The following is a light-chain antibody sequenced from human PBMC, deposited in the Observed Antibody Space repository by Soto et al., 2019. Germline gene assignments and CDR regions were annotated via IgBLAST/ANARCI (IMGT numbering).Light chain of an antibody. CDR1: QSINTY. Sequence: DIQMTQSPYSLSASVGDRVTITCRASQSINTYLNWYQQKVGKATKLLIYAASRLQRGVPSRFSGCLSGTYFTLPISSLQPEDFATYYCQLSYSTSRTFGQGTKPELK. CDR2: AAS. V-gene: IGKV1-39*01. CDR3: QLSYSTSRT. J-gene: IGKJ2*02.